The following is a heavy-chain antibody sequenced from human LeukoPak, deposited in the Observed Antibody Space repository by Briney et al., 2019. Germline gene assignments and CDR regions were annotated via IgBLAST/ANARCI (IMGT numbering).Heavy chain of an antibody. CDR1: GFTFSDHY. V-gene: IGHV3-72*01. CDR3: ARSMYGEGRRIIDFDY. J-gene: IGHJ4*02. D-gene: IGHD4/OR15-4a*01. CDR2: TRNKVNSYTT. Sequence: GGSLRLSCAASGFTFSDHYIDWVRQAQGKGLEWVARTRNKVNSYTTAYAASVTGRFTVSRDDSSNSVYLQMNSLKIEDTAVYYCARSMYGEGRRIIDFDYWGQGPLLTVSS.